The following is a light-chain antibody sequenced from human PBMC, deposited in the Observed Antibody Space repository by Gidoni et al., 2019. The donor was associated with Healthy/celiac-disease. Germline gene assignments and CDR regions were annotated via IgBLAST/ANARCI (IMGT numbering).Light chain of an antibody. CDR3: QQLKSYPYT. J-gene: IGKJ2*01. CDR2: AAS. V-gene: IGKV1-9*01. CDR1: QGISSY. Sequence: IKLTQSPSSLSASVGDRVPITCRASQGISSYLAWYQEKPGKAPKLLIYAASTLQSGVPSRFSGSGSGTDFTLTISSLQPEDSATYYCQQLKSYPYTFGQGTKLEIK.